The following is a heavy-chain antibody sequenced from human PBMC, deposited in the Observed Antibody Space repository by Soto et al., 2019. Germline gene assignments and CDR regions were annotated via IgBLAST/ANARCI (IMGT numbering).Heavy chain of an antibody. D-gene: IGHD2-2*01. J-gene: IGHJ6*03. Sequence: SETLSLTCAVYGGSFSGYYWSWIRQPPGKGLEWIGEINHSGSTNHNPSLKSRVTISVDTSKNQFSLKLSSVTAADTAVYYCARGRVKCSSTSCYYYYYMDVWGKGTTVTVSS. CDR1: GGSFSGYY. V-gene: IGHV4-34*01. CDR2: INHSGST. CDR3: ARGRVKCSSTSCYYYYYMDV.